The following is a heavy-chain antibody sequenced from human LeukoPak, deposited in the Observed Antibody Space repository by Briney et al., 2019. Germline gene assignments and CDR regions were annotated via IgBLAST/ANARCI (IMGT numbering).Heavy chain of an antibody. CDR1: GITFNNAW. CDR2: IKSKADGGTI. Sequence: GGSLRLSCATSGITFNNAWMSWVRQAPGKGLEWVGRIKSKADGGTIDYAAPVKGRFTILRDDSRVVLYLQLNSLKIEDTAVYYCTTDRGIGVRPVFDSWGQGTLVTVSS. J-gene: IGHJ4*02. CDR3: TTDRGIGVRPVFDS. V-gene: IGHV3-15*01. D-gene: IGHD6-6*01.